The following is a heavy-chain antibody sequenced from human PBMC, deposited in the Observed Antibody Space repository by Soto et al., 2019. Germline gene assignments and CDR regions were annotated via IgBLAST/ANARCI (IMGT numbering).Heavy chain of an antibody. D-gene: IGHD6-13*01. CDR3: AKALPSSWKKYYFDY. CDR2: ISGSGGIT. V-gene: IGHV3-23*01. J-gene: IGHJ4*02. CDR1: GFTFSSYA. Sequence: HPGGSLRLSCAASGFTFSSYAMSWDRQAPGKGLEWVSAISGSGGITYYADSVKGRFTISRDNSKNTLYLQMNSLRAEDTAVYYCAKALPSSWKKYYFDYWGQGTLVTVS.